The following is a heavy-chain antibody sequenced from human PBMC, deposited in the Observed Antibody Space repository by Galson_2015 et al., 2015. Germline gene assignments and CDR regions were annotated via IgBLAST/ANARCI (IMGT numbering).Heavy chain of an antibody. CDR1: GFTFDDYA. V-gene: IGHV3-9*01. CDR2: ISWNSGSI. D-gene: IGHD5-24*01. J-gene: IGHJ6*02. CDR3: ATDIGDGYNSPYGYYFYGMDV. Sequence: SLRLSCAASGFTFDDYAMHWVRQAPGKGLEWVSGISWNSGSIGYVDSVKGRFTISRDNAKNSLYLQMNSLRAEDTALYYCATDIGDGYNSPYGYYFYGMDVWGQGTTVTVSS.